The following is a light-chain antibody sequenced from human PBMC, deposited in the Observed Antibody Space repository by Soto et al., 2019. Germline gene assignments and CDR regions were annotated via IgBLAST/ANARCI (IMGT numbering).Light chain of an antibody. V-gene: IGKV3-20*01. CDR1: QSVSSTF. CDR3: QQYNQWPLWT. CDR2: DTS. Sequence: EIVLTQSPRTLSLSPGERATLSCRASQSVSSTFLAWYQQKPGQAPRLLIYDTSSRATGIPDRFSGSGSGTDFTLTISRLEPEDFAVYYCQQYNQWPLWTFGQGTKVDIK. J-gene: IGKJ1*01.